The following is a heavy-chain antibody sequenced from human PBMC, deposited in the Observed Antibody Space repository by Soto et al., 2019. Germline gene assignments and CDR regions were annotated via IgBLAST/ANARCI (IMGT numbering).Heavy chain of an antibody. CDR1: GYTFTSYG. CDR3: ARERGGGSYSNWFDP. Sequence: QVQLVQSGAEVKKPGASVKVSCKTSGYTFTSYGISWVRQAPGQGLEWLGWISGYSGNTTYVQKLQGRVTMTTDTSTSTVYMELRGLRSDDTAVYYCARERGGGSYSNWFDPWGQGTLVTVSS. J-gene: IGHJ5*02. CDR2: ISGYSGNT. V-gene: IGHV1-18*04. D-gene: IGHD1-26*01.